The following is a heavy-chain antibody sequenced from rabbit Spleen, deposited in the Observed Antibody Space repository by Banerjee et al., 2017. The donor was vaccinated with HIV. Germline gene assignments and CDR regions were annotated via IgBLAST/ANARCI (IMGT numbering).Heavy chain of an antibody. V-gene: IGHV1S45*01. CDR2: IYAGSSGTT. CDR1: GFSFSSSYW. D-gene: IGHD2-1*01. Sequence: EESGGDLVKPEGSLTLTCTASGFSFSSSYWICWVRQAPGKGLEWIACIYAGSSGTTYSATWAKGRFTISKTSSTTVTLQMTSLTVADTATYFCARWGDDYSYAMDLWCPGTLLTVS. CDR3: ARWGDDYSYAMDL. J-gene: IGHJ6*01.